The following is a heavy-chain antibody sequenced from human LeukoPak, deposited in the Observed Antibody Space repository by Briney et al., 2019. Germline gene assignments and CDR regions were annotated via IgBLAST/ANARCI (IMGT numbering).Heavy chain of an antibody. CDR3: ARDGGYDYVWGSYRRTHDY. CDR1: GYTFTSYG. J-gene: IGHJ4*02. CDR2: ISAYNGNT. V-gene: IGHV1-18*01. D-gene: IGHD3-16*02. Sequence: ASVKVSCKASGYTFTSYGISWVRQAPGQGLEWMGWISAYNGNTNYAQKLQGRVTMTTDTSTSTAYMELRSLRSDDTAVYYCARDGGYDYVWGSYRRTHDYWGQGTLVTVSS.